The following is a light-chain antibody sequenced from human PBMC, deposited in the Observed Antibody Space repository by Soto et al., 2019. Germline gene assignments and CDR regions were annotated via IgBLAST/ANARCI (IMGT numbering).Light chain of an antibody. V-gene: IGLV2-11*01. CDR2: DVT. J-gene: IGLJ1*01. CDR1: SSDVGGYNF. Sequence: QSVLTRPRSVSGSPGQSVTISCTGTSSDVGGYNFVSWYQQHPGKAPKLMIYDVTKRPSGVPDRFSASKSGNTASLTISGLQAEDEADYYCCSYAGSYTYVFGTGTKVTVL. CDR3: CSYAGSYTYV.